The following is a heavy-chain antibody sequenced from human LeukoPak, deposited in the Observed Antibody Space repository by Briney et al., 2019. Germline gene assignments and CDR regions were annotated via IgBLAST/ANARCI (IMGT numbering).Heavy chain of an antibody. J-gene: IGHJ4*02. CDR3: ARGTYYYDSSGYYFDY. CDR2: ISYSGST. D-gene: IGHD3-22*01. CDR1: GGSITGYY. V-gene: IGHV4-59*12. Sequence: SETLSLTCTVSGGSITGYYWSWIRQPPGKGLEWIGYISYSGSTNSNPSLKSRVTMSVDTSKNQFSLKLSSVTAADTAVYYCARGTYYYDSSGYYFDYWGQGTLVTVSS.